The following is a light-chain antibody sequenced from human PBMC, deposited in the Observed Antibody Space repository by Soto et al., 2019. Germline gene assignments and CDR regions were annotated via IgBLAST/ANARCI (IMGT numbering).Light chain of an antibody. Sequence: QSVLTQPPSVSGAPGQTVTISCTGSSSNIGADYDVHWYQQLPGTAPKLLIFGDTNRPSGVPDRFSGSKSGTSASLAISGLQAEDEADYYCTSFTTTNIWVFGGGTKLTVL. CDR1: SSNIGADYD. J-gene: IGLJ3*02. CDR3: TSFTTTNIWV. V-gene: IGLV1-40*01. CDR2: GDT.